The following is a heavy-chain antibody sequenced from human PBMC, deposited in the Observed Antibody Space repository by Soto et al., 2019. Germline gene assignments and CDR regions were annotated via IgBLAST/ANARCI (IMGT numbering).Heavy chain of an antibody. D-gene: IGHD6-19*01. CDR1: GFPFWHYG. CDR2: IWSDGKKE. Sequence: QVQLVESGGGVVQPGRSLRLSCVGSGFPFWHYGMHWVRQAPGKGLEWVAVIWSDGKKESYDDFVKGRCAISRDNFKDTLYLQMNSLRAEYTAVYYCARDRDGGWFHMDVWGQGTTVTVSS. V-gene: IGHV3-33*01. J-gene: IGHJ6*02. CDR3: ARDRDGGWFHMDV.